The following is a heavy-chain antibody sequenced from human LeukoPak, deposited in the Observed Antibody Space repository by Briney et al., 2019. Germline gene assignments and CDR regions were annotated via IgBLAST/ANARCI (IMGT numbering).Heavy chain of an antibody. CDR3: AGGGYTYGLY. V-gene: IGHV3-74*01. CDR2: INGDGTNR. CDR1: GFTFSDYW. Sequence: GGSLRLSCAGSGFTFSDYWMHWVRHAPGEGLVWVARINGDGTNRIYADSVKGRFTISRDNAKNTLSLQMNSLRVDDTAVYYCAGGGYTYGLYWGQGDLVTVSS. J-gene: IGHJ4*02. D-gene: IGHD5-18*01.